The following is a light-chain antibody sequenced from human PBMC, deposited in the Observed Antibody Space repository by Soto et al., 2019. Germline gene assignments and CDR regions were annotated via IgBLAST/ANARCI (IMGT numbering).Light chain of an antibody. CDR1: SSDVGGYKY. J-gene: IGLJ1*01. CDR3: NSYTRTYTGV. CDR2: EVS. Sequence: QSALTQPASVSGSPGQSITISCAGTSSDVGGYKYVSWYQQHPGRAPKLLIYEVSNRPSGVSNRFSGSKSGNTASLTISGLQAEDEADYYSNSYTRTYTGVFGTGTKLTVL. V-gene: IGLV2-14*01.